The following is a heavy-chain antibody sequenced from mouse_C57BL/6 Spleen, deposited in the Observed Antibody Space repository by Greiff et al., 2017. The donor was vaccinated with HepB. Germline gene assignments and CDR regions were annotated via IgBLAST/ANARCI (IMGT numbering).Heavy chain of an antibody. J-gene: IGHJ2*01. CDR3: ARWNPPFDY. Sequence: EVQLQQSGPELVKPGASVKISCKASGYTFTDYYMNWVKQSHGKSLEWIGDINPNNGGTSYNQKFKGKATLTVDKSSSTAYMELRSLTSEDSAVYYCARWNPPFDYWGQGTTLTVSS. CDR2: INPNNGGT. V-gene: IGHV1-26*01. CDR1: GYTFTDYY.